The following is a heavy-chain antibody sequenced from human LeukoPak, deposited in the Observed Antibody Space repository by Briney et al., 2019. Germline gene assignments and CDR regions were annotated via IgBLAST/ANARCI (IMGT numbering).Heavy chain of an antibody. J-gene: IGHJ4*02. CDR3: ARVEGLTATVTD. CDR1: GYTFTSYY. CDR2: IITSAGST. D-gene: IGHD5-18*01. V-gene: IGHV1-46*01. Sequence: ASVKVSCKASGYTFTSYYMHWVRQAPGQGLEWMGLIITSAGSTTYAQSFQGRVTLTRDTSTSTVYMEMSSLRSEDTAVYYCARVEGLTATVTDWGQGTLVTVSS.